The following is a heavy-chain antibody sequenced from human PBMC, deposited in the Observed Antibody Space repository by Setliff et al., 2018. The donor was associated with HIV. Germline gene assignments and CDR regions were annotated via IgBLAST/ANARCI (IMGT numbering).Heavy chain of an antibody. CDR3: ARGPPGSSIGWYVGY. Sequence: PSETLSLTCAVYGGSFSGFYWNWIRQPPGKGMEWIGEINHSGSTNYNPSLKSRVTISVDTSKNQFSLRLSSVIAADTAVYYCARGPPGSSIGWYVGYWGQGTLFTVSS. CDR2: INHSGST. V-gene: IGHV4-34*01. J-gene: IGHJ4*02. CDR1: GGSFSGFY. D-gene: IGHD6-19*01.